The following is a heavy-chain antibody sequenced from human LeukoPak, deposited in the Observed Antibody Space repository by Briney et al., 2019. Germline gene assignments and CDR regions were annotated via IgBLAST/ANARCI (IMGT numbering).Heavy chain of an antibody. Sequence: GASVKVSCKASGYTSTSHYIHWVRQAPGQGPEWMGIMNPSGGSTSYAQKFQGRVTMTRDTSTSTVYMELSSLRSEDTAVYYCAGAHSIAVAGGNFDYWGQGTLVTVSS. CDR3: AGAHSIAVAGGNFDY. J-gene: IGHJ4*02. D-gene: IGHD6-19*01. CDR1: GYTSTSHY. V-gene: IGHV1-46*01. CDR2: MNPSGGST.